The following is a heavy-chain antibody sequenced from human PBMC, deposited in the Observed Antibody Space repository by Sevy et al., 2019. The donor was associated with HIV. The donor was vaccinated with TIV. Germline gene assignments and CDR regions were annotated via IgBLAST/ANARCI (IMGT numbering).Heavy chain of an antibody. Sequence: SETLSLTCTVSGGSISSSSYYWGWIRQPPGKGLEWIGSIYYSGSTYYNPSLKSRVTISVDTSKNQFSLKLSSVTAADTAVYYCATPGGYDFHYFDYWGQGTLVTVSS. CDR3: ATPGGYDFHYFDY. D-gene: IGHD5-12*01. CDR2: IYYSGST. CDR1: GGSISSSSYY. J-gene: IGHJ4*02. V-gene: IGHV4-39*01.